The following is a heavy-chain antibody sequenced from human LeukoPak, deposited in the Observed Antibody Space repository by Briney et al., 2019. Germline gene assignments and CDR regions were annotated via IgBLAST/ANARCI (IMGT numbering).Heavy chain of an antibody. CDR3: ARDTIQLYYYYYYGMDV. CDR2: ISAYNGNT. D-gene: IGHD3-3*01. CDR1: GYTFTSYG. J-gene: IGHJ6*02. V-gene: IGHV1-18*01. Sequence: ASVKVSCKASGYTFTSYGISWVRQAPGQGLEWMGWISAYNGNTNYAQKLQGRVTMTTDTSTSTAYMELRSLRSDDTAVYYCARDTIQLYYYYYYGMDVWGQGTTVTVSS.